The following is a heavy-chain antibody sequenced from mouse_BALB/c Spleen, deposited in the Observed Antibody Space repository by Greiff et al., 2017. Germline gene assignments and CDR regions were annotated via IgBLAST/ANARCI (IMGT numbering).Heavy chain of an antibody. Sequence: EVQLQQSGPGLVKPSQSLSLTCTVTGYSITSDYAWNWIRQFPGNKLEWMGYISYSGSTSYNPSLKSRISITRDTSKNQFFLQLNSVTTEDTATYYCARRGGTQFAYWGQGTLVTVSA. J-gene: IGHJ3*01. V-gene: IGHV3-2*02. D-gene: IGHD1-1*02. CDR3: ARRGGTQFAY. CDR1: GYSITSDYA. CDR2: ISYSGST.